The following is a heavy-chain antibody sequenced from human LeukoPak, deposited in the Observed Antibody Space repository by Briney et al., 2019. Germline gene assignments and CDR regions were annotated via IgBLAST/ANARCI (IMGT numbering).Heavy chain of an antibody. D-gene: IGHD1-14*01. Sequence: GASVKVSCKASGYTFTGYYMHWVRQAPGQGLEWMGWINPNSGGTNYAQKFQGRVTMTRDTSITTAYMELSRLRSDDTAVYYCARVNRNGYYYMDVWGKGTAITVSS. CDR1: GYTFTGYY. V-gene: IGHV1-2*02. J-gene: IGHJ6*03. CDR3: ARVNRNGYYYMDV. CDR2: INPNSGGT.